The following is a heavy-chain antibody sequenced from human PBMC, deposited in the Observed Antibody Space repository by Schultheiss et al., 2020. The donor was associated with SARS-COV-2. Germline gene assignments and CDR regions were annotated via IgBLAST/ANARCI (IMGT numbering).Heavy chain of an antibody. D-gene: IGHD6-19*01. CDR1: GFTFRYYG. J-gene: IGHJ5*02. Sequence: GGSLRLSCAASGFTFRYYGMHWVRQAPGKGLDWVAVISYDGSKEYYADSVKGRFTISRDNSKNTLHLQMNSLRTEDTAVYYCAKEAVSGLSVGENWFDPWGQGTLVTGSS. CDR2: ISYDGSKE. CDR3: AKEAVSGLSVGENWFDP. V-gene: IGHV3-30*18.